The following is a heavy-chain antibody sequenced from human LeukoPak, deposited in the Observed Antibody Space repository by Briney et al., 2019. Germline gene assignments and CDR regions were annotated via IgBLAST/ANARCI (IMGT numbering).Heavy chain of an antibody. J-gene: IGHJ5*02. V-gene: IGHV3-9*03. CDR3: ARNPHGSGSSNWFDP. CDR1: GFTFDDYA. CDR2: ISWNSGSI. Sequence: GGSLRLSCAASGFTFDDYAMHWVRQAPGKGLEWVSGISWNSGSIGYADSVKGRFTISRDNAKNSLYLQMNSLRAEDMALYYCARNPHGSGSSNWFDPWGQGTLVTVSS. D-gene: IGHD3-10*01.